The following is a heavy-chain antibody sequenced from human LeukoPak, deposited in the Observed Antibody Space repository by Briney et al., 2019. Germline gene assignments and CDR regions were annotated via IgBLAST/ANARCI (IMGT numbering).Heavy chain of an antibody. V-gene: IGHV1-18*01. CDR1: GYDFISYG. J-gene: IGHJ4*02. CDR3: AEGAKSGLHY. CDR2: ISAYNGNT. Sequence: GASVKVSCKASGYDFISYGFTWVRQAPGRGLEWMGWISAYNGNTNYAPSLQARVSMTTDASASTVSIEVRSLTPDGTAVYYCAEGAKSGLHYWGQGTLVTVSS. D-gene: IGHD6-25*01.